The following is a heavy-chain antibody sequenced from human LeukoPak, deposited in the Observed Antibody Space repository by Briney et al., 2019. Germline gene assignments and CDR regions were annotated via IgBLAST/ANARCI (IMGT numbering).Heavy chain of an antibody. CDR2: VSGSGVST. Sequence: GGSLRLSCAASGFTLSSYAMSWVRQAPGKGLEWVSAVSGSGVSTYYADSVKGRFTISRDNSKNTLYLQMHSLRAEDTAVYYCAKMLLNYYDTSGGAFDIWGQGTMATVSS. CDR1: GFTLSSYA. CDR3: AKMLLNYYDTSGGAFDI. J-gene: IGHJ3*02. D-gene: IGHD3-22*01. V-gene: IGHV3-23*01.